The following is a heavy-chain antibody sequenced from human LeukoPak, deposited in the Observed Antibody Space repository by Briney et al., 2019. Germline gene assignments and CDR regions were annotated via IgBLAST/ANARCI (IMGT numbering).Heavy chain of an antibody. D-gene: IGHD2-15*01. CDR1: GFTFSSYE. CDR3: ARQMVVTATLDY. CDR2: ISSSGSTI. Sequence: GGSLRLSCAASGFTFSSYEMNWVRQAPGKGLEWVSYISSSGSTIYYADSVKGRFTISRGNAKYSLYLQLTGLRAEDTAVYYCARQMVVTATLDYWGQGTLVTVSS. J-gene: IGHJ4*02. V-gene: IGHV3-48*03.